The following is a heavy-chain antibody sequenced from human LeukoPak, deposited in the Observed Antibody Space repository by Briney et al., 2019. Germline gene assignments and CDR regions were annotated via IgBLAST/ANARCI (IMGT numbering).Heavy chain of an antibody. CDR1: GGSFSGYY. CDR3: ATPDSSGYYYLY. V-gene: IGHV4-34*01. CDR2: INHSGST. J-gene: IGHJ4*02. Sequence: SETLSLTCAVYGGSFSGYYWSWIRQPPGKGLEWIGEINHSGSTNYNPSLKSRVTISVDTSKNQFSLRLSSVTAADTAVYYCATPDSSGYYYLYWGQGTLVTVSS. D-gene: IGHD3-22*01.